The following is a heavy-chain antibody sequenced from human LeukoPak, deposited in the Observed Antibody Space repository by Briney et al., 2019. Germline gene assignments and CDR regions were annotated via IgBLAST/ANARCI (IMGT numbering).Heavy chain of an antibody. CDR2: IYTSGST. Sequence: SQTLSLTCTVSGGSISSGSYYWRWIRQPAGKGLEWIGRIYTSGSTNYNPSLKSRVTISVDRSKNQFSLKLTSVTAADTAVYYCANRGGYDAFDIWGQGTMVTVSS. CDR1: GGSISSGSYY. D-gene: IGHD3-16*01. CDR3: ANRGGYDAFDI. V-gene: IGHV4-61*02. J-gene: IGHJ3*02.